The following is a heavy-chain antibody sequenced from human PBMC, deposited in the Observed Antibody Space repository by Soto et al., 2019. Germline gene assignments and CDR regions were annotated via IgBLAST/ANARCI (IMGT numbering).Heavy chain of an antibody. CDR1: GFTFSNYG. CDR3: AKGGQSYDY. Sequence: LRLSCAASGFTFSNYGMSWVRQAPGKGLEWVSAISASVGSTYYTDSVKGRFTISRDNSKNTLYLQMNSLRAEDTAVYYCAKGGQSYDYWGQGTLVTVSS. D-gene: IGHD3-10*01. V-gene: IGHV3-23*01. J-gene: IGHJ4*02. CDR2: ISASVGST.